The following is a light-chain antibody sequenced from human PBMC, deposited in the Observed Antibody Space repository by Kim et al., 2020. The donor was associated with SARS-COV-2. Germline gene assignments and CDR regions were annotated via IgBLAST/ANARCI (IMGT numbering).Light chain of an antibody. V-gene: IGKV1-5*03. CDR2: RAS. J-gene: IGKJ2*01. CDR3: QQYNSNRYT. Sequence: SASVGDRVTITCRASQSISTLLAWYQQKPGEAPTLLIYRASTLERGVPSRFSGSGSGAEFTLTISSLQPDDSATYYCQQYNSNRYTFGQGTKLEI. CDR1: QSISTL.